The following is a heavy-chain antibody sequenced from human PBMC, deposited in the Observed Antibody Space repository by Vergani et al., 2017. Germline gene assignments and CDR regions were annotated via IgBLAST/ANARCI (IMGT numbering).Heavy chain of an antibody. CDR1: GFTFIMHA. J-gene: IGHJ3*02. D-gene: IGHD6-19*01. CDR3: AKVGRSEVAGTFGAFDI. CDR2: LSASDRRT. V-gene: IGHV3-23*01. Sequence: EVQLLESGGDLVQPGGSLRLSCAASGFTFIMHAMSWVRQAPGKGLEWVSTLSASDRRTHYADSVKGRFTISRDISKNTLFLQMNSLRPADTAVYYCAKVGRSEVAGTFGAFDIWGQGTMVTVSS.